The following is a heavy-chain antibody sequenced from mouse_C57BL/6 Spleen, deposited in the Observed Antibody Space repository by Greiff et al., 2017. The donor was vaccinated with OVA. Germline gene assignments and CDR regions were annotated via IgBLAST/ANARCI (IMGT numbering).Heavy chain of an antibody. CDR1: GFTFSDYY. Sequence: EVKLVESEGGLVQPGSSMKLSCTASGFTFSDYYMAWVRQVPEKGLEWVANINYDGSSTYYLDSLKSRFIISRDNAKNILYLQMSSLKSEDTATYYCAREDGYDWYYFDYWGQGTTLTVSS. CDR2: INYDGSST. J-gene: IGHJ2*01. CDR3: AREDGYDWYYFDY. V-gene: IGHV5-16*01. D-gene: IGHD2-2*01.